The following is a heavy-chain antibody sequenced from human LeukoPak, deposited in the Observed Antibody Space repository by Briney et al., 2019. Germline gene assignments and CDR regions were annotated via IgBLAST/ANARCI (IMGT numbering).Heavy chain of an antibody. V-gene: IGHV3-23*01. CDR2: IRGSGGST. J-gene: IGHJ4*02. CDR1: GFTFSSYA. CDR3: AKQLGYCSDGSCYFPY. D-gene: IGHD2-15*01. Sequence: GGSLRLSCAASGFTFSSYAMSWVRQAPGKGLEWVSAIRGSGGSTYYADSVKGRFTISRDNSKSTLCLQMNSLRAEDTAVYYCAKQLGYCSDGSCYFPYWGQGTLVTVSS.